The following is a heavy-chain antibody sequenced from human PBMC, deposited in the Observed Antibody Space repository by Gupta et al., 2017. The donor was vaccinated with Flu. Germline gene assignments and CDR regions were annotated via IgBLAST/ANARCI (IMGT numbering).Heavy chain of an antibody. J-gene: IGHJ4*02. CDR3: AHYQVTPRAFDY. CDR1: GFSLTTGGMG. V-gene: IGHV2-5*02. CDR2: VYWDDDK. Sequence: TLTCTFSGFSLTTGGMGVGWLRQAPGGALEWLALVYWDDDKRYSASLQSRLTITKDTTKNQVVLTVTNTDPMDAATYFCAHYQVTPRAFDYWGPGTRVTVSS. D-gene: IGHD2-21*02.